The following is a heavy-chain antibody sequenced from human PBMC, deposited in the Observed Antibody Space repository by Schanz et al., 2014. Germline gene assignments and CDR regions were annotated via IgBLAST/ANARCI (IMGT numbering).Heavy chain of an antibody. V-gene: IGHV4-4*02. CDR3: ARLSRHDEAFDI. CDR2: IYHSGST. D-gene: IGHD2-2*01. J-gene: IGHJ3*02. Sequence: VQLVESGGGLVKPGGSLRLSCAASGFTFSSYSMNWVRQAPGKGLEWIGEIYHSGSTKHNPSLKSRLIISVDKFKNQFSLKLSSVTAADTAIYYCARLSRHDEAFDIWGQGTMVDVSA. CDR1: GFTFSSYSM.